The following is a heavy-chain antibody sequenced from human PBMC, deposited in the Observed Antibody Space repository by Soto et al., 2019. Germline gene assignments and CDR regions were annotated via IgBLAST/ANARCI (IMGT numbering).Heavy chain of an antibody. CDR3: ARDREQWLVGYYFDY. Sequence: GGSLRLSCAASGFTFSRCGMHWVRQAPGRGLEWVAVIWYDGSNIYYADSVKGRFTISRDNSKDTLDLQVNSLRAEDTAVYYCARDREQWLVGYYFDYWGQGTLVTVSS. CDR1: GFTFSRCG. CDR2: IWYDGSNI. D-gene: IGHD6-19*01. V-gene: IGHV3-33*01. J-gene: IGHJ4*02.